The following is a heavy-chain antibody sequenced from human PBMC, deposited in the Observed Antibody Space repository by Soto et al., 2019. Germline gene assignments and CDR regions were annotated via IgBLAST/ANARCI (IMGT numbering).Heavy chain of an antibody. D-gene: IGHD6-19*01. V-gene: IGHV3-74*01. CDR2: INIDGTST. CDR1: EFSLSSYW. CDR3: ARGNVAVAVRGLFDY. Sequence: EVQLVESGGGLVQPGGSLRLSCTASEFSLSSYWMHWVRQAPGKGLVWVSRINIDGTSTTYADSVKGRFTISRDNAKNIVYLQTNSLRAEATAVYYCARGNVAVAVRGLFDYWGQGTLVTVSS. J-gene: IGHJ4*02.